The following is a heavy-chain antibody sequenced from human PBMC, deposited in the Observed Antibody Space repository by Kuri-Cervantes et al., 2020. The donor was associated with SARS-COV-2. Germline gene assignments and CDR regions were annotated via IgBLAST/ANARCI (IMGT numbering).Heavy chain of an antibody. Sequence: GESLKISCAVSGFTSDDYAMHWVRQAPGKGLEWVSSISSSSSYIYYADSVKGRFTISRDNAKNSLYLQMNSLRAEDTAVYYCARDGENHYYDSSGYNWFDPWGRGTLVTVSS. J-gene: IGHJ5*02. D-gene: IGHD3-22*01. V-gene: IGHV3-21*01. CDR2: ISSSSSYI. CDR3: ARDGENHYYDSSGYNWFDP. CDR1: GFTSDDYA.